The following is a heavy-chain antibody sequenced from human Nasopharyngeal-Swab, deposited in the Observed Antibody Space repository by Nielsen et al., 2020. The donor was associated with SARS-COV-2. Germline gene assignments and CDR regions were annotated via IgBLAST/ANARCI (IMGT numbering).Heavy chain of an antibody. CDR3: AKYGRAFDI. CDR2: ISWNSGSI. V-gene: IGHV3-9*01. J-gene: IGHJ3*02. Sequence: SLKISCAASGFTFDDYAMHWVRQAPWKGLEWVSGISWNSGSIGYSDSVKGRFTISRDNAKNSLYLQMNSLRAEDTALYYCAKYGRAFDIWGQGKMVTVSS. CDR1: GFTFDDYA.